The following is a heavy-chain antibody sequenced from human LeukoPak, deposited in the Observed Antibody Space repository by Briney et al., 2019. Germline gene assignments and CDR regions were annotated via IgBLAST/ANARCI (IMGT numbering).Heavy chain of an antibody. V-gene: IGHV4-59*01. CDR2: IYYSGST. CDR3: ARQLGSYFDC. J-gene: IGHJ4*02. D-gene: IGHD7-27*01. CDR1: GCTISSYY. Sequence: SETLSLTCTVSGCTISSYYWSWIRQPPGKGLEWIGYIYYSGSTNYTPSLKSQVTISVDTSKNQFYLKLSSVTAADTAVYYCARQLGSYFDCWGQGTLVTVSS.